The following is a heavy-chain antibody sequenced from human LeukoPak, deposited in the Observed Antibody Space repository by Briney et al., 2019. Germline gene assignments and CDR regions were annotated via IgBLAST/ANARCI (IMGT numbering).Heavy chain of an antibody. J-gene: IGHJ4*02. CDR2: IYHSGST. V-gene: IGHV4-39*07. Sequence: SETLSLTCTASGGSINSGTYYWGWIRQPPGKGLEWIGSIYHSGSTYYNPSLKSRVTISVDTSKNQFSLRLSSLTAADTAVYYCARAEYYYDSSGPFDYWGQGTLVTVSS. D-gene: IGHD3-22*01. CDR1: GGSINSGTYY. CDR3: ARAEYYYDSSGPFDY.